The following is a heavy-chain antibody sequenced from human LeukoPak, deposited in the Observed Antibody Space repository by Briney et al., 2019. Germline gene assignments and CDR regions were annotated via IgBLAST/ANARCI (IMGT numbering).Heavy chain of an antibody. J-gene: IGHJ6*02. D-gene: IGHD2-2*01. CDR2: ISAYNGNT. Sequence: GASVKVSCKASGYTFTSYGISWVRQAPGQGLEWMGWISAYNGNTNYAQKLQGRVTMTTDTSTSTAYMELRSLRSDDTAVYYCARDSCSSTSCPRYYYYYGMDVWGQGTTVTVSS. CDR1: GYTFTSYG. CDR3: ARDSCSSTSCPRYYYYYGMDV. V-gene: IGHV1-18*01.